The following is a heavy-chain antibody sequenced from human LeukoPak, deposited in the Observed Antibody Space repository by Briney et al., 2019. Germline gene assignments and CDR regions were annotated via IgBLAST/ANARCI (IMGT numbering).Heavy chain of an antibody. V-gene: IGHV3-30*18. J-gene: IGHJ5*02. CDR2: ISYDGSNK. Sequence: GRSLRLSCAASGFTFSSYGMHWVRQAPGKGLEWVAVISYDGSNKYYADSVKGRFTISRDNSKNTLYLQMNSLRAEDTAVYYCAKDGTMYYDILTRPEGGYNWFDPWGQGTLVTVSS. CDR3: AKDGTMYYDILTRPEGGYNWFDP. CDR1: GFTFSSYG. D-gene: IGHD3-9*01.